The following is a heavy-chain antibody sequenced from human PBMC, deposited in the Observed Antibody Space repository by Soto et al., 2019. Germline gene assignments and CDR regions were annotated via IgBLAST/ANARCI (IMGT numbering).Heavy chain of an antibody. V-gene: IGHV4-34*01. CDR1: GGSFSGYY. D-gene: IGHD3-10*01. CDR2: INHSGST. J-gene: IGHJ6*03. CDR3: ASIKSHSYYYYMDV. Sequence: SETLSLTCAVYGGSFSGYYWSWIRQPPGKGLEWIGEINHSGSTNYNPSLKSRVTISVDTSKNQFSLKLSSVTAADTAVYYCASIKSHSYYYYMDVWGKGTTVTVSS.